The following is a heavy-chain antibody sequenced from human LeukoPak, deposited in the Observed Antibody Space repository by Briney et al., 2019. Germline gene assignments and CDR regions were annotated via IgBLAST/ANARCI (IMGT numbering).Heavy chain of an antibody. J-gene: IGHJ3*02. V-gene: IGHV3-20*04. CDR1: GFTFDDFA. Sequence: PGGSLRLSCAASGFTFDDFAMSWVRQAPGKGLEWVSDINWNGGSTAYADSVKGRFTISRDNAKNSLYLQMNSLRAEDTAVYYCARGYCSGGSCYAFDIWGQGTMVTVSS. CDR3: ARGYCSGGSCYAFDI. D-gene: IGHD2-15*01. CDR2: INWNGGST.